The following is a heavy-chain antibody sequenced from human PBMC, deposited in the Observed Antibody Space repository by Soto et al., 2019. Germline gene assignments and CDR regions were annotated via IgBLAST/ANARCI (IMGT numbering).Heavy chain of an antibody. D-gene: IGHD4-17*01. J-gene: IGHJ6*02. CDR3: ARVTMVIRDSDHFGVDV. CDR2: IPHSGTT. Sequence: ASETLSLTCLVSGFPISSTYSWGWIRQPPGKGLEWIGSIPHSGTTSYSPSLTSRVSISVDTSKNQVSLKLTSVTAADTAVYFCARVTMVIRDSDHFGVDVWGHGTTVTV. CDR1: GFPISSTYS. V-gene: IGHV4-38-2*02.